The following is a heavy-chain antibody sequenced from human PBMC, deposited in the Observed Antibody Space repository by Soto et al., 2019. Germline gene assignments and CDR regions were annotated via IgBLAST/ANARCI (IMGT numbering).Heavy chain of an antibody. CDR1: GGSISSYY. CDR3: ARHCSGGSCYSTARRNYNWFDP. J-gene: IGHJ5*02. D-gene: IGHD2-15*01. CDR2: IYYSGST. Sequence: QVQLQESGPGLVKPSETLSLTCTASGGSISSYYWSWIRQPPGKGLEWIGYIYYSGSTNYNPSLKSRVPISVDTSKNQFSLKLSSVTAADTAVYYCARHCSGGSCYSTARRNYNWFDPWGQGTLVTVSS. V-gene: IGHV4-59*08.